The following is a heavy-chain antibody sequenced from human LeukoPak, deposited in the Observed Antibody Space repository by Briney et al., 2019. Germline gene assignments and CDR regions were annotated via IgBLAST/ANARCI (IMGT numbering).Heavy chain of an antibody. V-gene: IGHV4-34*01. J-gene: IGHJ5*02. CDR2: INHSGST. CDR3: ARRDVDIVDTAGRGDWFDP. D-gene: IGHD5-12*01. Sequence: SETLSLTCAVYGGSFSGYYWSWIRQPPGKGLEWIGEINHSGSTNYNPSLKSRVTKSVDTSKNQFSLKLSSVTDADTAVYYCARRDVDIVDTAGRGDWFDPWGQGTLVTVSS. CDR1: GGSFSGYY.